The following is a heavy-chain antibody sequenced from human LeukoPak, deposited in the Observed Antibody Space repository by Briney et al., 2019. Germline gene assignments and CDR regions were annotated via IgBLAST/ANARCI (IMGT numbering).Heavy chain of an antibody. CDR3: ARDYGGSSPFDY. J-gene: IGHJ4*02. Sequence: GGSLRLSCAASGFTFSSYEMNWVRQAPGKGLEWVSYISSSGSTTYYADSVKGRFTISRDNSKNTLYLQMNSLRAEDTAVYYCARDYGGSSPFDYWGQGTLVTVSS. CDR2: ISSSGSTT. CDR1: GFTFSSYE. D-gene: IGHD4-23*01. V-gene: IGHV3-48*03.